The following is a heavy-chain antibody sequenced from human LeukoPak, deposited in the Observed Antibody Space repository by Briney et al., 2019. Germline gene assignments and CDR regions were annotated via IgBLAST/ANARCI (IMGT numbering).Heavy chain of an antibody. J-gene: IGHJ4*02. Sequence: ASVKVSCKASGYTFTGYYIHWVRQAPGQGLEWMGWITPNSGGTNYAQKFQGRVTMTRDKSISTAYMELSRLRSDDTAVYYCARVPAIHYYFDYWGQGTLVTVSS. CDR3: ARVPAIHYYFDY. D-gene: IGHD5-18*01. CDR1: GYTFTGYY. V-gene: IGHV1-2*02. CDR2: ITPNSGGT.